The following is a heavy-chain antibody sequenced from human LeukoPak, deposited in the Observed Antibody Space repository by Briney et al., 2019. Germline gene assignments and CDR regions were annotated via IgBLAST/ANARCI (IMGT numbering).Heavy chain of an antibody. V-gene: IGHV1-2*02. Sequence: GASVKVSCKSSGYTFTGYYMHWVRQAPGQGLEWMGWINPNSGDTSSAQKFQGRVTMTRDTSISTAYMELNRLISDDTAVYYCATINRRDGRGGFDYWGQGTLVTVSS. D-gene: IGHD5-24*01. CDR3: ATINRRDGRGGFDY. J-gene: IGHJ4*02. CDR2: INPNSGDT. CDR1: GYTFTGYY.